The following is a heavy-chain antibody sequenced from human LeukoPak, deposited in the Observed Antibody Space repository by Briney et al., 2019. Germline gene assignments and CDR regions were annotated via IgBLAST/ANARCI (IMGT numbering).Heavy chain of an antibody. Sequence: GASVKVSCKASGYTFTSYDINWVRQATGQGLEWMGWMNPNSGNTGYAQKFQGRVTITRNTSISTAYMELSSLRSEDTAVYYCAREDSSSRGAFDIWGQGTMVTVSS. D-gene: IGHD6-13*01. J-gene: IGHJ3*02. CDR1: GYTFTSYD. V-gene: IGHV1-8*03. CDR3: AREDSSSRGAFDI. CDR2: MNPNSGNT.